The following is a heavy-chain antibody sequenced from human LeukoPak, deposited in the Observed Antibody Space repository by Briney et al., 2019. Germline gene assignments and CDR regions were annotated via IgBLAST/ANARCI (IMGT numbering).Heavy chain of an antibody. Sequence: PGGSLRLSCAASGFTFSSYAMHWVRQAPGKGLEWVAVISYDGSNKYYADSVKGRFTISRDNSKNTLYLQMNSLRAEDTAVYYCARVVDTAMAKYEYYFDYWGQGTLATVSS. CDR3: ARVVDTAMAKYEYYFDY. CDR1: GFTFSSYA. J-gene: IGHJ4*02. CDR2: ISYDGSNK. V-gene: IGHV3-30*04. D-gene: IGHD5-18*01.